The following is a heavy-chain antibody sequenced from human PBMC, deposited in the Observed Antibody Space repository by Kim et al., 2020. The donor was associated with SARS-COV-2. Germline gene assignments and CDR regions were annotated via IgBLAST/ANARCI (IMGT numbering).Heavy chain of an antibody. CDR3: ARGGLGGAFDD. Sequence: GGSLRLSCAASGSSFSNYWMTWVRQAPGKGLEWVAIIKPAGSETSYVDSVKGRFTISRDNAKNALYLQMNSLRAEDTAMYYCARGGLGGAFDDWGDGTLVTLSS. CDR1: GSSFSNYW. J-gene: IGHJ4*01. D-gene: IGHD1-26*01. CDR2: IKPAGSET. V-gene: IGHV3-7*01.